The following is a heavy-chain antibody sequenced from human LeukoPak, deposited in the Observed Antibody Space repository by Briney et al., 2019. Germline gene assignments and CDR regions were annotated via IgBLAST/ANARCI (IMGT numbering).Heavy chain of an antibody. J-gene: IGHJ6*03. V-gene: IGHV3-23*01. D-gene: IGHD2-15*01. CDR1: GFTFSDYA. CDR3: AKDTSAWWYHRAYMNV. Sequence: GGPLRLSCAPSGFTFSDYAMSWVRQAPGGGLEWVSAISGSGDKTFHADSVKRRFTTSRDNPKNTLSLQMSSLRVEDAAVYFCAKDTSAWWYHRAYMNVWGTGTTVTVSS. CDR2: ISGSGDKT.